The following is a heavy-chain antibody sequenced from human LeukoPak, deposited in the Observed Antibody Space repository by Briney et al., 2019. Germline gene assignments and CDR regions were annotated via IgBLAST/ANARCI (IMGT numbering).Heavy chain of an antibody. CDR1: GFSLSNYA. Sequence: PGKSLRLSCAASGFSLSNYAMHWVRQAPGKGLEWVGVTIYDGTMAYYADSVKGRFTISRDNAKNSLYLQMNSLRAEDTAVYYCARGRLTWGNSGWVDYWGQGTLVTVSS. J-gene: IGHJ4*02. CDR2: TIYDGTMA. V-gene: IGHV3-30-3*01. D-gene: IGHD6-19*01. CDR3: ARGRLTWGNSGWVDY.